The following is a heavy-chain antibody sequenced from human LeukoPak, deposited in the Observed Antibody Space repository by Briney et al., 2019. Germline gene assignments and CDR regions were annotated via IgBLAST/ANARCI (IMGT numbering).Heavy chain of an antibody. V-gene: IGHV1-18*01. D-gene: IGHD6-19*01. CDR1: GYTFTTYS. Sequence: GASVKVSCKASGYTFTTYSVNWVRQAPGQGLEWMGWISGYSGNTNYAQKLQDRVTMTTDTSTSTAYMELRSLRSDDTAIYYCARGYSSGRDYYFDYWGQGTLVTVSS. CDR2: ISGYSGNT. J-gene: IGHJ4*02. CDR3: ARGYSSGRDYYFDY.